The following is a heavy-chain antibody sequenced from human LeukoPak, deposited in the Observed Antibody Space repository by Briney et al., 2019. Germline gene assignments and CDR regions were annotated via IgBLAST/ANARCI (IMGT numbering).Heavy chain of an antibody. V-gene: IGHV3-30-3*01. D-gene: IGHD2-2*01. CDR3: AGGEDIVVGLFDP. CDR2: ISYDGSNK. CDR1: GFTFSSYA. J-gene: IGHJ5*02. Sequence: GRSLRLSCAASGFTFSSYAMHWVRQAPGKGLEWVAVISYDGSNKYYADSVKGRFTISRDNSKNTLYLQMNSLRAEDTAVYYCAGGEDIVVGLFDPWGQGTLVTVSS.